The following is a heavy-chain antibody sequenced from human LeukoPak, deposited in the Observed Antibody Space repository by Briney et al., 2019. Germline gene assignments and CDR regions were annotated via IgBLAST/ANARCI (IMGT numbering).Heavy chain of an antibody. Sequence: PSETLSLTCTVSGDSITSYYWSWFRQPPGKGLEWVGYVYYTGSINYSPPLKSRLTMSVDTSKNQFSLNLSSVTAADTAIDYCARGPYDSGGYYLAACDVWGRGTMVTVTS. V-gene: IGHV4-59*01. CDR3: ARGPYDSGGYYLAACDV. D-gene: IGHD3-22*01. CDR1: GDSITSYY. J-gene: IGHJ3*01. CDR2: VYYTGSI.